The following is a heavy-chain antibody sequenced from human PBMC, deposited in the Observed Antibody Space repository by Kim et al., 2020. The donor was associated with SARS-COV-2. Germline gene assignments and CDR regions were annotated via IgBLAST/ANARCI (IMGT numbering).Heavy chain of an antibody. V-gene: IGHV1-3*01. D-gene: IGHD2-21*02. J-gene: IGHJ6*02. CDR3: AYCGGDCYLSYYYYGMDV. Sequence: ASVKVSCKASGYTFTSYAMHWVRQAPGQRLEWMGWINAGNGNTKYSQKFQGRVTITRDTSASTAYMELSSLRSEDTAVYYCAYCGGDCYLSYYYYGMDVWGQGTTVTVSS. CDR2: INAGNGNT. CDR1: GYTFTSYA.